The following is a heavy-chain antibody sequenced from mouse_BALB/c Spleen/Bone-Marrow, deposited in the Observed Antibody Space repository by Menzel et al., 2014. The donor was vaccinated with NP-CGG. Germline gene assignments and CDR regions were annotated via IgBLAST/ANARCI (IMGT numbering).Heavy chain of an antibody. CDR2: ISSGGSYT. Sequence: EVKLVESGGDLVKPGGSLKLSCAASGFTFSSYGMSWVRQTPDKRLEWVATISSGGSYTYYPDSVEGRFTISRDNAKNTLYLQMSSVKSEDTAMYYCARPYDFGAWFAYWGQGTLVTVSA. V-gene: IGHV5-6*02. D-gene: IGHD2-4*01. J-gene: IGHJ3*01. CDR1: GFTFSSYG. CDR3: ARPYDFGAWFAY.